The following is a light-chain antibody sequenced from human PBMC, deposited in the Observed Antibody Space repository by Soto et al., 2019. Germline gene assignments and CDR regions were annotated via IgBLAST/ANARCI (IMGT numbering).Light chain of an antibody. Sequence: QSVLTQPPSVSGAPGQRVTIFCTGSSSSIGAGYDVHWYQQLPGTAPKLLIYGNNNRPSGVPDRFSGSKSGTSASLAITGLQAEDEADYFCKSYAGSNTYVFGSGTKVTVL. CDR3: KSYAGSNTYV. J-gene: IGLJ1*01. CDR2: GNN. CDR1: SSSIGAGYD. V-gene: IGLV1-40*01.